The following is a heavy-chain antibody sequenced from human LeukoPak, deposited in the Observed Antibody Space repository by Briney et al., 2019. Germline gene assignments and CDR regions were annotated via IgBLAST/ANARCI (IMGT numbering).Heavy chain of an antibody. D-gene: IGHD3-3*01. Sequence: GGSLRLSCDASGFTFSNYAMSWVRQAPGKGLEWVSAISGSGGSTYYADSVKGRFTISRDNSKNTLYLQMNSLRAEDTAVYYCAKARGITIFGVVIIYYYGMDVWGQGTTVTVSS. CDR1: GFTFSNYA. CDR3: AKARGITIFGVVIIYYYGMDV. J-gene: IGHJ6*02. CDR2: ISGSGGST. V-gene: IGHV3-23*01.